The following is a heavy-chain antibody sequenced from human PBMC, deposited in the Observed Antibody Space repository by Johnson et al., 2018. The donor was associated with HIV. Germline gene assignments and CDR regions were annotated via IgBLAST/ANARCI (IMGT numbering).Heavy chain of an antibody. D-gene: IGHD1-26*01. Sequence: VQLVESGGGLVQPGGSLRLSCAVSAFSVSSNYMSWVRQAPGKGLEWVSVIYSDGTTYYPDSVKGRFTISRDNSKNTLYLQMNSLKSEDTAVYYCTTDRVGSGSHDAFDIWGQGTMVTVSS. V-gene: IGHV3-66*01. CDR3: TTDRVGSGSHDAFDI. CDR1: AFSVSSNY. J-gene: IGHJ3*02. CDR2: IYSDGTT.